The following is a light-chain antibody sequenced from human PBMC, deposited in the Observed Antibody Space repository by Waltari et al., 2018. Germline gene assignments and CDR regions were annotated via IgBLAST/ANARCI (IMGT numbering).Light chain of an antibody. Sequence: DIQMTQSPSSLSASVGDRVTIPCHASQNINYFLNWYQQKPGKAPKLLIFAASSLQSAVPSRFSGSGSGTDFTLTISSLQPEDFATYYCQQSFTAPWTFGQGTKVEIK. CDR2: AAS. V-gene: IGKV1-39*01. CDR1: QNINYF. J-gene: IGKJ1*01. CDR3: QQSFTAPWT.